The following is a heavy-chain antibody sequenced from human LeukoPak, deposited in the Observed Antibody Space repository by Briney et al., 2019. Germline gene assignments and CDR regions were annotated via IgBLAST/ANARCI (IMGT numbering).Heavy chain of an antibody. CDR1: GFTFDDYG. CDR2: INWNGDST. Sequence: GGSLRLSCAASGFTFDDYGMSWVRQVPGKGLEWVSGINWNGDSTGYADSVKGRFTISRDNAKNSLYLQMNSLRAEDTAVYYCARDHRSGSGSGTQANDYWGQGTLVTVSS. CDR3: ARDHRSGSGSGTQANDY. D-gene: IGHD3-10*01. J-gene: IGHJ4*02. V-gene: IGHV3-20*04.